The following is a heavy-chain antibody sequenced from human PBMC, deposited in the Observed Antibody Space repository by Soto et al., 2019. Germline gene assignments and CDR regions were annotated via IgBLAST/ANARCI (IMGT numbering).Heavy chain of an antibody. CDR1: GYTFTTYG. V-gene: IGHV1-18*01. J-gene: IGHJ3*02. D-gene: IGHD2-15*01. CDR3: ARDVDYAFDI. CDR2: ISARSGNT. Sequence: XSVKVSLKPSGYTFTTYGISLVRHAPGQGLEWVGWISARSGNTAYAQKFQGRVTMTRDTSTSTIYMDLRSLRSDDTAVYYCARDVDYAFDIWGQGTMVTVSS.